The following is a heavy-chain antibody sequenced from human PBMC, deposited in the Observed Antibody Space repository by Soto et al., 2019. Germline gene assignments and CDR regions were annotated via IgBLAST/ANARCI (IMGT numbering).Heavy chain of an antibody. CDR3: AKGQEGVVATN. CDR2: VKDGGHA. Sequence: QVQLQQWGAGLLKPSETLSLNCAVTGGSLSGYYWSWIRQPPGKGLEWIGEVKDGGHANYSPSRRGRVTISSDTANNQFLLRLHSVTAADTGVYYCAKGQEGVVATNWDQGSMVTVSS. J-gene: IGHJ4*02. CDR1: GGSLSGYY. D-gene: IGHD5-12*01. V-gene: IGHV4-34*01.